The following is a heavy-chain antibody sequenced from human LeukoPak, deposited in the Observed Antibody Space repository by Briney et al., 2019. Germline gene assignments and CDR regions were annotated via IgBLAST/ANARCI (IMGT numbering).Heavy chain of an antibody. Sequence: PGGSLRLSCAASGFTFSSYAMSWVRQAPGKGLEWVSAISGSGGSTYYADSVKGRFTISRDNAKNSLYLQMNSLRAEDTAVYYCARVYGKTVTSYYWGQGTLVTVSS. J-gene: IGHJ4*02. CDR2: ISGSGGST. CDR1: GFTFSSYA. V-gene: IGHV3-23*01. CDR3: ARVYGKTVTSYY. D-gene: IGHD4-17*01.